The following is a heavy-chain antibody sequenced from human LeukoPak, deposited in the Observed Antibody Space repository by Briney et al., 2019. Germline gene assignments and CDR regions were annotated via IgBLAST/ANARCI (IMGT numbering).Heavy chain of an antibody. CDR3: ARSDYGAAFDY. D-gene: IGHD4-17*01. V-gene: IGHV3-11*01. CDR2: ISSSGSTI. CDR1: GFTFSDYY. J-gene: IGHJ4*02. Sequence: AGGSLRLSCAAFGFTFSDYYMRWIRQAPGKGLEWVSYISSSGSTIYYADSVKGRFTISRDNAKNSLYLQMNSLRAEDTAVYYCARSDYGAAFDYWGQGTPVTVSS.